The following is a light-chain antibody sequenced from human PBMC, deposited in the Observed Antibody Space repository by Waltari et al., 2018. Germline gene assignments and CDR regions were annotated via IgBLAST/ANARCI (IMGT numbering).Light chain of an antibody. CDR1: SSNIGSNY. CDR3: AAWDDSLSGRGV. Sequence: QSVLTQPPSASGTPGQRVTISCSGSSSNIGSNYVYWYQQLPGPAPKLLIYRNNQRPSGVPDRFSGSKSGTSASLAISGLRSEDEADYYCAAWDDSLSGRGVFGGGTKLTVL. V-gene: IGLV1-47*01. J-gene: IGLJ2*01. CDR2: RNN.